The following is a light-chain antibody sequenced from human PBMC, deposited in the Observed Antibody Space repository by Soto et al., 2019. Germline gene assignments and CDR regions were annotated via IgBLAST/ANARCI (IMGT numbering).Light chain of an antibody. V-gene: IGLV2-14*01. CDR1: SSDVGGYNF. CDR2: EVT. CDR3: SSYTASNILEV. Sequence: QSALTQPASVSGSPGQSITISCTGTSSDVGGYNFVSWYQQHPGKAPKLIIYEVTHRPSGVSNRFSGSKSGNTASLTISGLQAEDEADYHCSSYTASNILEVFGTGTKVTV. J-gene: IGLJ1*01.